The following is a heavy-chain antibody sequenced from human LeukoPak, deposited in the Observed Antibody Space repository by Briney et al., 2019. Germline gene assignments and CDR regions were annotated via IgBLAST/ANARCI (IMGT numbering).Heavy chain of an antibody. Sequence: KPSETLSLTCTVSGGSISSSSYYWGWIRQPPGKGLEWIGSIYYSGSTYYNPSLKSRVTISVDTSKNQFSLKLSSVTAADTAVYYRARDLVLGYWGQGTLVTVSS. D-gene: IGHD2-8*02. CDR3: ARDLVLGY. V-gene: IGHV4-39*07. CDR1: GGSISSSSYY. J-gene: IGHJ4*02. CDR2: IYYSGST.